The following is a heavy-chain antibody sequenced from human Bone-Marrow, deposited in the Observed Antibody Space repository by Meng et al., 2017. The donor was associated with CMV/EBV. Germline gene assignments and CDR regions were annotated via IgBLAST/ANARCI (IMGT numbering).Heavy chain of an antibody. CDR3: ARALVYTGYDCLNH. D-gene: IGHD5-12*01. CDR1: GFTLSTNF. J-gene: IGHJ5*02. V-gene: IGHV3-53*01. CDR2: IYSAGNT. Sequence: GESLKISCAASGFTLSTNFMTWVRQAPGKGLEWVSIIYSAGNTYYADSVKSRFTTTRDNSKNTLYLDMSSLRADDTAVYYCARALVYTGYDCLNHWGQGTLVTVSS.